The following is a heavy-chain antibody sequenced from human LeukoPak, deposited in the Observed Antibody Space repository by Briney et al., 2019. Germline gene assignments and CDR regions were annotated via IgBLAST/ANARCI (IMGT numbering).Heavy chain of an antibody. CDR3: ARDRYSSSWYAKGGYFQH. Sequence: PSETLSLTCAVYGGSFSGYYWSWIRQPPGKGLEWIGEINHGGSTNYNPSLKSRVTISVDTSKNQFSLKLSSVTAADTAVYYCARDRYSSSWYAKGGYFQHWGQGTLVTVSS. D-gene: IGHD6-13*01. CDR1: GGSFSGYY. J-gene: IGHJ1*01. V-gene: IGHV4-34*01. CDR2: INHGGST.